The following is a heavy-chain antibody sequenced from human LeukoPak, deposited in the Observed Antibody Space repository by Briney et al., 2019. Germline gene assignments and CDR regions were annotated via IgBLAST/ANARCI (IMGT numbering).Heavy chain of an antibody. Sequence: QAGGSLRLSCAASGFTFSSYGMHWVRQAPGKGLEWVAVISYDGSNKYYADSVKGRFTISRDNSKNTLYLQMNSLRAEDTAVYYCAKVWVPAAIFSYGMDVWGKGTTVTVSS. D-gene: IGHD2-2*01. CDR2: ISYDGSNK. CDR3: AKVWVPAAIFSYGMDV. V-gene: IGHV3-30*18. CDR1: GFTFSSYG. J-gene: IGHJ6*04.